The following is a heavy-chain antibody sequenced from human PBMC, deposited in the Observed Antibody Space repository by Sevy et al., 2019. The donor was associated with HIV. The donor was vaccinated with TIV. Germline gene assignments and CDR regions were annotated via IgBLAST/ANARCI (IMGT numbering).Heavy chain of an antibody. CDR1: GVSISSIY. V-gene: IGHV4-59*01. CDR2: IYYSGST. CDR3: ARRYFYDSRGSTVFDY. D-gene: IGHD3-22*01. J-gene: IGHJ4*02. Sequence: SETLSLTCTVSGVSISSIYWSWIQQPPGKGLEWMGNIYYSGSTNYNPSLKSRVTISVDTSKNQFSLKLSSVTAADTAVYYCARRYFYDSRGSTVFDYWGQGTLVTVSS.